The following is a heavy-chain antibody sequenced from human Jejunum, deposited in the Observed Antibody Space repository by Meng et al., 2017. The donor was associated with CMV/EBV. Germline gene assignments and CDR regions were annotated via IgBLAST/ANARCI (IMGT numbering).Heavy chain of an antibody. D-gene: IGHD6-19*01. CDR2: IDYTGTT. V-gene: IGHV4-39*07. CDR1: GASLSKSRHF. CDR3: ARVPPSGNYRFDY. Sequence: HLHLPEPGPGLVKPSETLSLTCTVSGASLSKSRHFWGWIRQPPGKGLEWIANIDYTGTTYYNPSLKSRVTISRDTSKNQFSLKLNSVTAADTAVYYCARVPPSGNYRFDYWGQGTLVTVSS. J-gene: IGHJ4*02.